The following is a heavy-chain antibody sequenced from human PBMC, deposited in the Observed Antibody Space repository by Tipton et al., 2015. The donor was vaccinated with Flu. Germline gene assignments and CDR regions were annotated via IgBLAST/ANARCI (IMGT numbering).Heavy chain of an antibody. V-gene: IGHV3-30-3*01. CDR1: GFTFRGFT. D-gene: IGHD3-16*01. Sequence: SLRLSCAGSGFTFRGFTMHWVRQAPGKGLEWVAVIPSDGNNKYYAGSVKGRFNISRDNSRNTLYLLMDSLKPEDTAMYYCARDSLRGGYEFDYWGQGTLVTVSS. J-gene: IGHJ4*02. CDR3: ARDSLRGGYEFDY. CDR2: IPSDGNNK.